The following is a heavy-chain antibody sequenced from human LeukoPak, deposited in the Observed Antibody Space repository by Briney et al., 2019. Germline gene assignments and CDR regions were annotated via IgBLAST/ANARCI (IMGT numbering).Heavy chain of an antibody. V-gene: IGHV3-23*01. CDR3: ARSIAAVGDFFDY. J-gene: IGHJ4*02. CDR2: ISRGSGNT. Sequence: PGGSLRLSCAASGFTFINYAMSWVRQAPGKGLEWVSTISRGSGNTYYADSVKGRFTISRDNSMNTLYLQMNSLRAEDTAVYYCARSIAAVGDFFDYWGQGTLVTVSS. CDR1: GFTFINYA. D-gene: IGHD6-13*01.